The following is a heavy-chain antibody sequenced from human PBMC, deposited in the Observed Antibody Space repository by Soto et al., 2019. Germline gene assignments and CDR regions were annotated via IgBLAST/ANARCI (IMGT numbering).Heavy chain of an antibody. CDR3: ARVSSGSGSFGWFDP. CDR1: GFNFRNYE. CDR2: ISNGGSAI. V-gene: IGHV3-48*03. D-gene: IGHD3-10*01. J-gene: IGHJ5*02. Sequence: SLRLSCAASGFNFRNYERFWVRHAPGKGLEWVSYISNGGSAIHYADSVKGRFTVSRDNAKNSLYLQMTSLTAEDTAIYFCARVSSGSGSFGWFDPWGQGTLVTVSS.